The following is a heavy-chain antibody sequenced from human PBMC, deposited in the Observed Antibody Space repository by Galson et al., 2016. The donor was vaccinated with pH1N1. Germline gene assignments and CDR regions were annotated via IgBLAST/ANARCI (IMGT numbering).Heavy chain of an antibody. CDR2: TYYSGST. V-gene: IGHV4-59*11. D-gene: IGHD5-12*01. J-gene: IGHJ4*02. CDR1: GGSISSHY. Sequence: LSLTCTVSGGSISSHYWSWIRQPPGKGLEWIGCTYYSGSTNYNPSLKSRVTISVDTSKNQFSLKLSSVTAADTAVYYCARGRVATEFLEAYFDYWGQGTLVTVSS. CDR3: ARGRVATEFLEAYFDY.